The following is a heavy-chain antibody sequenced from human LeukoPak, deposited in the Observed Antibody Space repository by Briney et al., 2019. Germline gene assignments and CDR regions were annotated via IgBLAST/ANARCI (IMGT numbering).Heavy chain of an antibody. J-gene: IGHJ4*02. CDR3: ARGGYAFDY. Sequence: ASVKVSCKASGGTFSSYAISWVRQAPGQGLEWMGWMNPNSGNTGYAQKFQGRVTITRNTSISTAYMELSSLRSEDTAVYYCARGGYAFDYWGQGTLVTVSS. D-gene: IGHD2-8*01. V-gene: IGHV1-8*03. CDR1: GGTFSSYA. CDR2: MNPNSGNT.